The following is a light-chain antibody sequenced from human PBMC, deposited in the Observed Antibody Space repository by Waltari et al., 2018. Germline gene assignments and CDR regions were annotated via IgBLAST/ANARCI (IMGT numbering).Light chain of an antibody. V-gene: IGKV3-15*01. Sequence: EIVMTQSPGTLSVSPGERATLSCRASQSVSSNLAWYQQKPGQAPRLLISGASTRATGIPARFSGSGSGTEFTLTISSMQSEDFAVYYCQQYNNWPRGFTFGPGTKVDIK. CDR1: QSVSSN. CDR3: QQYNNWPRGFT. J-gene: IGKJ3*01. CDR2: GAS.